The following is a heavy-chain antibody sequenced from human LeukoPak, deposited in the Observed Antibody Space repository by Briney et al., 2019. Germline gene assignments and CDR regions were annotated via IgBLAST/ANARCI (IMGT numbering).Heavy chain of an antibody. V-gene: IGHV3-74*01. CDR2: IKTDGTTT. J-gene: IGHJ6*02. Sequence: PGGSLRLSCAGSGFIFSNYWMHWVRQAPGKGLMWVSRIKTDGTTTYYADSVRGRFTVSRDNAKNSLYLQMNSLRAEDTAVYYCARASVNGSGSYFPAGAYYYGMDVWGQGTTVTVSS. CDR1: GFIFSNYW. D-gene: IGHD3-10*01. CDR3: ARASVNGSGSYFPAGAYYYGMDV.